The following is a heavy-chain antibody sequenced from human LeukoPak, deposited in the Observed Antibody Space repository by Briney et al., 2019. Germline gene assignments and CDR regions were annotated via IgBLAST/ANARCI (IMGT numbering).Heavy chain of an antibody. J-gene: IGHJ3*02. V-gene: IGHV3-21*04. CDR3: ARDQGRYYYGSGRGGSGPRPAAFDI. Sequence: PGGSLRLSCAASAFSLNAYNMNWVRQAPGKGLEWVSSISYTGTYIYYADSVKGRFTISRDNAKNSLYLQMNSLRAEDTAVYYCARDQGRYYYGSGRGGSGPRPAAFDIWGQGTMVTVSS. D-gene: IGHD3-10*01. CDR2: ISYTGTYI. CDR1: AFSLNAYN.